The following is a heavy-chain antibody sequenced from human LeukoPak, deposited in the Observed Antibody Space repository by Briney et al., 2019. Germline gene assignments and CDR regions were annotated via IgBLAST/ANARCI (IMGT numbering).Heavy chain of an antibody. CDR1: GGSFSGYY. Sequence: SETLSLTCAVYGGSFSGYYWGWIRQPPGKGLEWIGEINHSGSTNYNPSLKSRVTISVDTSKNQFSLKLSSVTAADTAVYYCARGDDYGDWYFDYWGQGTLVTVSS. CDR2: INHSGST. J-gene: IGHJ4*02. CDR3: ARGDDYGDWYFDY. D-gene: IGHD4-17*01. V-gene: IGHV4-34*01.